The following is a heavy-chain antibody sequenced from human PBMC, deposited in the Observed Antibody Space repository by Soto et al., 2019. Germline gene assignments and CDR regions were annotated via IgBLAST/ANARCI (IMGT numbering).Heavy chain of an antibody. V-gene: IGHV4-39*01. CDR1: GGSISSYY. CDR2: IYYSGST. Sequence: SETLSLTCTVSGGSISSYYWGWIRQPPGKGLEWIGSIYYSGSTYYNPSLKSRVNISLDTSKNQFSLKLSSVTAADTAVYYCARGQLTYYFDSWGQGTLVTVSS. J-gene: IGHJ4*02. CDR3: ARGQLTYYFDS. D-gene: IGHD5-18*01.